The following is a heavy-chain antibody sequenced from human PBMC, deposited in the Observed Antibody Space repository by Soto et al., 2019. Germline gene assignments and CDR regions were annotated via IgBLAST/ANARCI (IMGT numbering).Heavy chain of an antibody. J-gene: IGHJ6*03. CDR3: ATGYCSSTSCYYYYYMDV. D-gene: IGHD2-2*01. V-gene: IGHV4-59*12. Sequence: PSETLSLTCTVSGGSTSTYYWSWIRQPPGKGLEWIGYIFYSGSTNYNPSLKSRVTISADTSKNQFSLKLSSVTAADTAVYYCATGYCSSTSCYYYYYMDVWGKGTTVTVSS. CDR1: GGSTSTYY. CDR2: IFYSGST.